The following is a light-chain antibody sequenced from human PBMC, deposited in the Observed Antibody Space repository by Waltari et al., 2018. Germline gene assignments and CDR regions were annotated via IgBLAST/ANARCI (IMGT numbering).Light chain of an antibody. V-gene: IGLV2-14*03. CDR3: SSYTDTNTLHVV. CDR2: GVT. CDR1: SSDIGDFNY. Sequence: QPASVSGSPGQSITISCTGTSSDIGDFNYISWYQQHPGEGPKLIIYGVTKRPSGVSNRFSGSKSGNTASLTISGLQADDEAEYFCSSYTDTNTLHVVFGGGTKLSVL. J-gene: IGLJ2*01.